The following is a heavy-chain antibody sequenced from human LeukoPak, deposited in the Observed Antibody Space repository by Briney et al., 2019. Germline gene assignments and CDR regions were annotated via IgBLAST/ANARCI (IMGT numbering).Heavy chain of an antibody. CDR3: ARKIAPTPGVFARRGRRWWLRHFEY. CDR1: GFTFSSYS. J-gene: IGHJ4*02. CDR2: ISSSSSTI. Sequence: GGSLRLSCAASGFTFSSYSMNWVRQAPGKGLEWVSYISSSSSTIYYADSVKGRFTISRDNAKNSLYLQMNSLRAEDTAVYYCARKIAPTPGVFARRGRRWWLRHFEYRGQGTLVTGSS. D-gene: IGHD2-15*01. V-gene: IGHV3-48*01.